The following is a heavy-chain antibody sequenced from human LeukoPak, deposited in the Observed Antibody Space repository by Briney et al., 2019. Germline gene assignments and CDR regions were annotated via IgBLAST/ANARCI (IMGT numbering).Heavy chain of an antibody. CDR2: GDYSGGT. Sequence: SETLSLTCTVSGDSFSSVTDYWAWIRQPPGKGLEWIASGDYSGGTYYNPSLESRVAISADMSKNQFSLKLTSVTGADTAVYYCAGERGEEYSSGWYKRNYFDNWGQGIRVTVSS. CDR3: AGERGEEYSSGWYKRNYFDN. D-gene: IGHD6-19*01. V-gene: IGHV4-39*07. CDR1: GDSFSSVTDY. J-gene: IGHJ4*02.